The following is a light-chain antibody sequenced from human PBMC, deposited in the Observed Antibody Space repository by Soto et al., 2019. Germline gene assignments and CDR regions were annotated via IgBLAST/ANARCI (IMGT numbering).Light chain of an antibody. CDR2: EVS. V-gene: IGLV2-8*01. Sequence: SVLPQPPSASGAPGQSVTISCTGTSSDVGGHNYVSWYQQHPGKAPKLMIYEVSKRPSGVPDRFSGSKSGNTASLTVSGLQAEDEADYYCSSYAGSNNYVFGTGTKVTVL. J-gene: IGLJ1*01. CDR3: SSYAGSNNYV. CDR1: SSDVGGHNY.